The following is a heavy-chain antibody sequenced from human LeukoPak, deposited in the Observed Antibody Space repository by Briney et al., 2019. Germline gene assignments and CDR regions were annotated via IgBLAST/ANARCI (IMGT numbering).Heavy chain of an antibody. J-gene: IGHJ6*03. V-gene: IGHV4-4*07. CDR3: ARLKYYDSTGYSPGYYMDV. D-gene: IGHD3-22*01. CDR1: GGSLINYY. Sequence: SETLSLTCTVSGGSLINYYWSWIRQPAGPGLEWVGRIYVTGSTIYNPSLQSRLSMSVDTSKNQFSLRLTSVTAADTAVYYCARLKYYDSTGYSPGYYMDVWGKGITVTVSS. CDR2: IYVTGST.